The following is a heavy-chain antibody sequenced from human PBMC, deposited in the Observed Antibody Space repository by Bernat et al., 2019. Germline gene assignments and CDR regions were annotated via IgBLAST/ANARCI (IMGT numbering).Heavy chain of an antibody. Sequence: QLQLQEAGPGLVKPSETLSLTCTVSGGSISSSSYYWGWIRQPPGKGLEWIGSIYYSGSTYYNPSLKSRVTISVDTSKNQFSLKLSSVTAADTAVYYCAREAAVCWFDPCGQGTLVTVSS. CDR2: IYYSGST. J-gene: IGHJ5*02. CDR1: GGSISSSSYY. D-gene: IGHD6-25*01. CDR3: AREAAVCWFDP. V-gene: IGHV4-39*02.